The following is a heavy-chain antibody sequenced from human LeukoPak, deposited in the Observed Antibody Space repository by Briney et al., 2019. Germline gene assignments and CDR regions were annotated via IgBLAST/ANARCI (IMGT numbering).Heavy chain of an antibody. Sequence: ASVKVSCKASGYTFTSYGISWVRQAPGQGLEWMGWIGAYNGNTNYAQKLQGRVTMTTDTSTSTAYMELRSLRSDDTAVYYCARDILGYCSSTSCYEGGWFDPWGQGTLVTVSS. CDR2: IGAYNGNT. CDR1: GYTFTSYG. V-gene: IGHV1-18*04. J-gene: IGHJ5*02. CDR3: ARDILGYCSSTSCYEGGWFDP. D-gene: IGHD2-2*01.